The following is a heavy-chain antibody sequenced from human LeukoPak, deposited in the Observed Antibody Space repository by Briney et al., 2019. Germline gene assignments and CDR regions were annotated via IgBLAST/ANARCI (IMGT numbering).Heavy chain of an antibody. CDR1: GFTFSSYG. CDR3: ARLGSSWTFDY. J-gene: IGHJ4*02. Sequence: PGRSLRLSCAASGFTFSSYGMDWVRQAPGKGLQWVAVMWSDGNRQYYADSVKGRFTISRDNSRNTVYLQMNSLRAEDTAVYYCARLGSSWTFDYWGQGALVTVSS. V-gene: IGHV3-33*01. D-gene: IGHD6-13*01. CDR2: MWSDGNRQ.